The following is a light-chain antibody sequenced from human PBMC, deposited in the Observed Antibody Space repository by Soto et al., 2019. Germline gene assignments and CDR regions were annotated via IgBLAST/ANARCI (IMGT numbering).Light chain of an antibody. J-gene: IGKJ3*01. Sequence: DIQMTQSPSSLSASVGDRVTVTCRASQSIARYLNWYQQKPGKAPKLLIYDASNLETGVPSRFSGSGSETDFTFTISSLQPEDIGTYYCQQYDNLPLTFGPGTKVDLK. CDR3: QQYDNLPLT. CDR1: QSIARY. CDR2: DAS. V-gene: IGKV1-33*01.